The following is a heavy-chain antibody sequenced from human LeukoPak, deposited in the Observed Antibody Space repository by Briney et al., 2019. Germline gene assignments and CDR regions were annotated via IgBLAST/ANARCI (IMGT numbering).Heavy chain of an antibody. V-gene: IGHV4-30-4*01. CDR1: GGSINSGDSY. CDR2: ISYSGSP. Sequence: AQTLSLTCTVSGGSINSGDSYWGWIRQPPGKSLEWIGYISYSGSPYYNPSLRGRVAISGDTSKNQFSLRLGSVTAADTAVYYCARVPYGSGTYYFDYWGPGILVTVSS. J-gene: IGHJ4*02. D-gene: IGHD3-10*01. CDR3: ARVPYGSGTYYFDY.